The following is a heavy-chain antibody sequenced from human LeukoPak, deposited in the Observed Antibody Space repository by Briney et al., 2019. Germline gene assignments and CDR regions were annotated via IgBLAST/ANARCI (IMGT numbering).Heavy chain of an antibody. CDR2: INPNSGGT. J-gene: IGHJ4*02. Sequence: ASVKVSCKASGYTFTGYYMHWVRQAPGQGLEWMGWINPNSGGTNYAQKFQGRVTMTRDTSISTAYMELSSLRSEDTAVYYCAREGLHAVPFDYWGQGTLVTVSS. CDR3: AREGLHAVPFDY. V-gene: IGHV1-2*02. CDR1: GYTFTGYY.